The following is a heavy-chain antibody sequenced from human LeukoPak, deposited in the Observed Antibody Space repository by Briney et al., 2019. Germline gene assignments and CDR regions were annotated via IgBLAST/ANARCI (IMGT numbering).Heavy chain of an antibody. Sequence: ASVKVSCKAFGYTFTSNYMHWVRQAPGQGPEWMGVISPSGGSTTYAQKFQGRVTLTRNTSISTAYMELSSLRSEDTAVYYCNIVGAGLTYYYYMDVWGKGTTVTISS. D-gene: IGHD1-26*01. V-gene: IGHV1-46*03. CDR3: NIVGAGLTYYYYMDV. CDR2: ISPSGGST. CDR1: GYTFTSNY. J-gene: IGHJ6*03.